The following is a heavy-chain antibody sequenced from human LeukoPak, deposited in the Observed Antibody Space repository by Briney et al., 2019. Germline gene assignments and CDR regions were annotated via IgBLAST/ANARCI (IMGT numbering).Heavy chain of an antibody. CDR3: ARVFTMVRGVPWYFDY. J-gene: IGHJ4*02. Sequence: GESLKISCKGSGYSFTSYWIGWVRQMPGKGLEWMGIIYPGDSDTRYSPSFQGQVTISADKSISTAYLQWSSLKASDTAMYYCARVFTMVRGVPWYFDYWGQGTLVTVSS. V-gene: IGHV5-51*01. CDR1: GYSFTSYW. D-gene: IGHD3-10*01. CDR2: IYPGDSDT.